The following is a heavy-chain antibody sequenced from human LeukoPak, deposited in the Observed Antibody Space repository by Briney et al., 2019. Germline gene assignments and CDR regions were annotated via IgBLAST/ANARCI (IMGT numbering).Heavy chain of an antibody. CDR1: GFTFSSYA. CDR2: ISGSSSYI. D-gene: IGHD2-15*01. Sequence: GGSLRLSCAASGFTFSSYAMSWVRQAPGKGLEWVSAISGSSSYIYYADSVKGRFTISRDNAKNSLYLQMNSLRAEDTAVYYCARDRGSGGSWNHDAFDIWGQGTMVTVSS. V-gene: IGHV3-21*01. CDR3: ARDRGSGGSWNHDAFDI. J-gene: IGHJ3*02.